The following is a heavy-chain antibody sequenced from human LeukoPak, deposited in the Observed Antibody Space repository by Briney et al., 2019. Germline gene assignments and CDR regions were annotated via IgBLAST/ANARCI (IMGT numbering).Heavy chain of an antibody. Sequence: PSDTLSLTCAVSGGSISSSNWWSWVRQPPGKGLEWIGEINHSGSTNYNPSLKSRVTISVDTSKNQFSLKLSSVTAADTAVYYCARAGSGSYYNAYYYFDYWGQGTLVTVSS. V-gene: IGHV4-4*02. J-gene: IGHJ4*02. CDR1: GGSISSSNW. CDR2: INHSGST. D-gene: IGHD3-10*01. CDR3: ARAGSGSYYNAYYYFDY.